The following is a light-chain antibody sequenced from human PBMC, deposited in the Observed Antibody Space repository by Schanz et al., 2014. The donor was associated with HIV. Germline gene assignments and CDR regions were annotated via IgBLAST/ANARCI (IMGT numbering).Light chain of an antibody. CDR3: SSYTSSSTLGV. CDR2: DVT. V-gene: IGLV2-14*03. Sequence: QSALTQPASVSGSPGQSITISCTGTSSDVGGYNYVSWYQQHPGKAPKLMIYDVTHRPSGISSRFSGSKSGNTASLTISGLQAEDEADYYCSSYTSSSTLGVFGGGTKLTVL. J-gene: IGLJ3*02. CDR1: SSDVGGYNY.